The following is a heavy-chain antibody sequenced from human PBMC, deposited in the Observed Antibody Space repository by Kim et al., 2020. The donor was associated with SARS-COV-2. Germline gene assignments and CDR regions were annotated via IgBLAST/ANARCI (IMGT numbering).Heavy chain of an antibody. CDR1: GYSFTSYW. Sequence: GESLKISCKGSGYSFTSYWIGWVRQMPGKGLEWMGIIYPGDSDTRYSPSFQGQVTISADKSISTAYLQWSSLKASDTAMYYCARFPLLSGWEYQLLQYPWYFDYWGQGTLVTVSS. CDR3: ARFPLLSGWEYQLLQYPWYFDY. V-gene: IGHV5-51*01. J-gene: IGHJ4*02. CDR2: IYPGDSDT. D-gene: IGHD2-2*01.